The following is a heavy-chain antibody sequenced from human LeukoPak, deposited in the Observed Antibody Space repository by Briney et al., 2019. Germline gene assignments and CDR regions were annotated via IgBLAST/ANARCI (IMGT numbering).Heavy chain of an antibody. J-gene: IGHJ4*02. D-gene: IGHD3-10*01. V-gene: IGHV3-23*01. Sequence: PGGSLRLSCAASGFTFSSYAMSWVRQAPGKGLEWVSAISGSGGSTYYADSVKGRFTISRDNSKNTLYLQMNSLRAEDTAVYYCAKDPLNYYYGSGNDQHYERDYWGQGTLVTVSS. CDR2: ISGSGGST. CDR1: GFTFSSYA. CDR3: AKDPLNYYYGSGNDQHYERDY.